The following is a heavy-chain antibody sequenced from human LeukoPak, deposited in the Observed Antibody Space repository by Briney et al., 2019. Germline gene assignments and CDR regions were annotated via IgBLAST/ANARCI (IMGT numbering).Heavy chain of an antibody. J-gene: IGHJ4*02. Sequence: GGSLRLSCAVSGFNLSTYPMNWVRQAPGKGLGWISYISRSSGAIYYADSVKGRFTISRDNDKNSLYLQMNSLRDEDTAVYYCARGIRGVIAYFDYWGQGTLVTVSS. CDR3: ARGIRGVIAYFDY. CDR2: ISRSSGAI. D-gene: IGHD3-10*01. CDR1: GFNLSTYP. V-gene: IGHV3-48*02.